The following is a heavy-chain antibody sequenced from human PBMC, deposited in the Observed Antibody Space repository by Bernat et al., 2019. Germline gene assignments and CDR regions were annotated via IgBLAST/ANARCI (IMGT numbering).Heavy chain of an antibody. CDR1: GFTFSSYW. CDR3: ARGPGYGDYFDY. D-gene: IGHD4-17*01. Sequence: ELQLVESGGGLVQPGGSLRLSCAASGFTFSSYWMHWVRQAPGKGLVWVSRINSDGSSTSYADSVKGRFTISRDNSKNTLYLQMNSLRAEDTAVYYCARGPGYGDYFDYWGQGTLVTVSS. J-gene: IGHJ4*02. V-gene: IGHV3-74*01. CDR2: INSDGSST.